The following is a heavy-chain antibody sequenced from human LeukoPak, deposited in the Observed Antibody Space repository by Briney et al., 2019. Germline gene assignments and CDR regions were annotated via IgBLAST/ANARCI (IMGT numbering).Heavy chain of an antibody. CDR3: AKGGIVLMVYTPY. CDR2: IRYDGSNK. D-gene: IGHD2-8*01. J-gene: IGHJ4*02. Sequence: PGGSLRLSCAASGFTFSSYGMHWVRQAPGKGLGWVAFIRYDGSNKYYADSVKGRFTLSRDNSKNTLYLQMNSLRAEDTAVYYCAKGGIVLMVYTPYWGQGTLVTVSS. CDR1: GFTFSSYG. V-gene: IGHV3-30*02.